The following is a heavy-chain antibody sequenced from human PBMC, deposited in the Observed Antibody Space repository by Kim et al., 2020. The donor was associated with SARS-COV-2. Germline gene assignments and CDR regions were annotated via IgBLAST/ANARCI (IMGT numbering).Heavy chain of an antibody. CDR1: GYTFTSYG. D-gene: IGHD3-10*01. Sequence: ASVKVSCKASGYTFTSYGISWVRQAPGQGLEWMGWISAYNGNTNYAQKLQGRVTMTTDTSTSTAYMELRSLRSDDTAVYYCARGEGSGSYKRNNWFDPWGQGTLVTVSS. J-gene: IGHJ5*02. CDR3: ARGEGSGSYKRNNWFDP. CDR2: ISAYNGNT. V-gene: IGHV1-18*01.